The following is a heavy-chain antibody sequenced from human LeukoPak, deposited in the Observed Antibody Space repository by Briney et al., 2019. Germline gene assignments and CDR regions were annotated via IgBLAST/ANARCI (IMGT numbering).Heavy chain of an antibody. J-gene: IGHJ5*02. D-gene: IGHD3-10*01. Sequence: GGSLRLSCAASGFIFSDYYMSWIRQAPGKGLEWVSYISSSGSTIYYADSVKGRFTISRDNAKNSLYLQMNSLRAEDTAVYYCASRSGSYYNWFDPWGQGTLVTVSS. CDR3: ASRSGSYYNWFDP. CDR1: GFIFSDYY. CDR2: ISSSGSTI. V-gene: IGHV3-11*01.